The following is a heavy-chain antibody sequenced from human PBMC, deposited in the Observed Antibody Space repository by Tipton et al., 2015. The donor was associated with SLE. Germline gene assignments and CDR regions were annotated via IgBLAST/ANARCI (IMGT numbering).Heavy chain of an antibody. CDR2: ISYSGNAYYT. Sequence: TLSLTCSVSGGSINNDGDYWSWIRQYPGKNLEWIGYISYSGNAYYTHYNPSLKSRLTLSLDTSKNQFSLRVRSVTAADTAVYYCARGGGGYYDYWGQGTLVTVSS. V-gene: IGHV4-31*03. CDR3: ARGGGGYYDY. J-gene: IGHJ4*02. D-gene: IGHD3-16*01. CDR1: GGSINNDGDY.